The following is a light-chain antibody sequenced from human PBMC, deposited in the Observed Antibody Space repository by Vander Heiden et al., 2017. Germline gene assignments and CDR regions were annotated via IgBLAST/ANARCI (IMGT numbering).Light chain of an antibody. CDR1: QTIDIS. CDR2: NAA. CDR3: QQSYGNPPWT. Sequence: DIQMPKSPSSLSASVGDRVTITCRASQTIDISLTWYQLKPGNAARLLIYNAANLQSGVPSGFSGSGSATELILTIRSLQPEDFAAYYCQQSYGNPPWTFGQGTKVEVK. J-gene: IGKJ1*01. V-gene: IGKV1-39*01.